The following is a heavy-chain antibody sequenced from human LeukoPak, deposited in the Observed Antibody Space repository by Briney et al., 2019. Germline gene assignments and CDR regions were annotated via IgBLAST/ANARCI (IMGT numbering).Heavy chain of an antibody. CDR1: GGSFSGYY. Sequence: SETLSLTCAVYGGSFSGYYWSWVRQPPEKGLEWIGEINHSGSTNYNPSLKGRVTISVDTSKNQFSLKLSSVTAADTAVYYCARETQDSYYYYYYMDVWGKGTTVTVSS. CDR2: INHSGST. CDR3: ARETQDSYYYYYYMDV. J-gene: IGHJ6*03. V-gene: IGHV4-34*01.